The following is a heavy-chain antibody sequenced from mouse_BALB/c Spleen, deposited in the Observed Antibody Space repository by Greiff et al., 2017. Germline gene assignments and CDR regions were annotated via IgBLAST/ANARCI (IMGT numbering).Heavy chain of an antibody. Sequence: VKVVESGPGLVQPSQSLSITCTVSGFSLTSYGVHWVRQSPGKGLEWLGVIWSGGSTDYNAAFISRLSISKDNSKSQVFFKMNSLQADDTAIYYCARGGRSYAMDYWGQGTSVTVSS. CDR1: GFSLTSYG. J-gene: IGHJ4*01. CDR2: IWSGGST. CDR3: ARGGRSYAMDY. V-gene: IGHV2-4-1*01.